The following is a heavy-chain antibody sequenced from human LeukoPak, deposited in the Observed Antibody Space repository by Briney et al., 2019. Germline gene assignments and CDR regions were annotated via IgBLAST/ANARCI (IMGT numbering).Heavy chain of an antibody. CDR3: ARQMPYYYGSGSYCFDY. CDR1: GGSISSSSYY. J-gene: IGHJ4*02. CDR2: IYYSGST. D-gene: IGHD3-10*01. V-gene: IGHV4-39*01. Sequence: SETLSLTCTVPGGSISSSSYYWGWIRQPPGKGLEWIGSIYYSGSTYYNPSLKSRVTISVDTSKNQFSLKMSSVTAADTAVYYCARQMPYYYGSGSYCFDYWGQGTLVTVSS.